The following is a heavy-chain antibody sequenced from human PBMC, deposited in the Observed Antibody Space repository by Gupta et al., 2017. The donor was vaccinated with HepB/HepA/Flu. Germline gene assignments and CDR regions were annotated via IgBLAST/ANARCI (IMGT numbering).Heavy chain of an antibody. CDR2: IKSDGRET. J-gene: IGHJ4*02. CDR3: TRDGYYDSTGYY. V-gene: IGHV3-7*01. Sequence: EVQLVESGGGLVQPGGSLSLSCAASGFTFSSYWMSWVRQAPGKGLEWVANIKSDGRETHYVDSVKGRFTISRDNAKNSLYLQMDSLRAEDTAVFYCTRDGYYDSTGYYWGQGTLVTVSS. CDR1: GFTFSSYW. D-gene: IGHD3-22*01.